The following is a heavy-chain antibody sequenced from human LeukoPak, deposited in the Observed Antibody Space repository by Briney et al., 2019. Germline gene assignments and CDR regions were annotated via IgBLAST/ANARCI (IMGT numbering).Heavy chain of an antibody. CDR3: ARAGTTVVTSFGWNAFDI. Sequence: ASVKVSCKASGCTFTGYYMHWVRQAPGQGLEWMGWINPNSGGTNYAQKFQGRVTMTRDTSISTAYMELSRLRSDDTAVYYCARAGTTVVTSFGWNAFDIWGQGTMVTVSS. J-gene: IGHJ3*02. CDR1: GCTFTGYY. CDR2: INPNSGGT. D-gene: IGHD4-23*01. V-gene: IGHV1-2*02.